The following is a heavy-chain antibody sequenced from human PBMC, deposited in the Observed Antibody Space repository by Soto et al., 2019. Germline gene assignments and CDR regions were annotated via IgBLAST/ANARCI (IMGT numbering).Heavy chain of an antibody. CDR1: GYTFTTYD. D-gene: IGHD2-21*02. CDR2: MNPNSGNT. V-gene: IGHV1-8*01. Sequence: QVQLVQSGAEVKKPGASVKVSCKASGYTFTTYDIYWVRQATGQGLEWMGWMNPNSGNTGYAQKFQGRVTMPGNTSISTAYMELSSLRSDDTAVYYCARRTTAWSAADYWGQGTLVTVSS. J-gene: IGHJ4*02. CDR3: ARRTTAWSAADY.